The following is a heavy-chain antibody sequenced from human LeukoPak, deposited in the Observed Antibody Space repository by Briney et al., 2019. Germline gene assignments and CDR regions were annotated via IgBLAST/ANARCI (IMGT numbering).Heavy chain of an antibody. Sequence: GGSLRLSCAASGFTFSTYSMNWVRQAPGKGLEWVSYIDTGTSTIYYADSVKGRFTISRDNAKNSLYLQMNSLRAEDTAVYYCARTYYDILTGYNPYFDYWGQGTLVTVSS. CDR1: GFTFSTYS. CDR3: ARTYYDILTGYNPYFDY. V-gene: IGHV3-48*04. D-gene: IGHD3-9*01. CDR2: IDTGTSTI. J-gene: IGHJ4*02.